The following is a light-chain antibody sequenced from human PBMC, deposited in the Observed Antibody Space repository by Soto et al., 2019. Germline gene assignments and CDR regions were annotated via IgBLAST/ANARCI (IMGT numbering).Light chain of an antibody. CDR2: DAS. CDR1: ERIGSL. J-gene: IGKJ1*01. Sequence: DSQMTQSPSTLSASVGDRVTITCRASERIGSLLAWYQQKPGKAPKLLIYDASSLESGVPSRFSGSRSGTEFTLTISSLQPDDFATYYCQQYHSYWTFGQGTKVDIK. V-gene: IGKV1-5*01. CDR3: QQYHSYWT.